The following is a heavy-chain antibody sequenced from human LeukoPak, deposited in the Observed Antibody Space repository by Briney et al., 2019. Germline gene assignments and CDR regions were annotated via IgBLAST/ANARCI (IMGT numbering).Heavy chain of an antibody. Sequence: ASVKVSCKASGYTFTGYYMHWARQAPGQGLEWMGWINPNSGGTNYAQKFQSRVTMTRDTSISTAYMELGRLRSDDTAVYYCAREDYDILTGYYDDSRIFDYWGQGTLVTVSS. V-gene: IGHV1-2*02. CDR3: AREDYDILTGYYDDSRIFDY. CDR1: GYTFTGYY. CDR2: INPNSGGT. D-gene: IGHD3-9*01. J-gene: IGHJ4*02.